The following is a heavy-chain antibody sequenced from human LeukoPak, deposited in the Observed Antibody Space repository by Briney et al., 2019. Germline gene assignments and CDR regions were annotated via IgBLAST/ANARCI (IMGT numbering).Heavy chain of an antibody. Sequence: GASVKVSCKASGGTFSSYAISWVRQAPGQGLGWMGRIIPIFGIANYAQKFQGRVTITADKSTSTAYMELSSLRSEDTAVYYCARSNIVVVPAARSSDAFDIWGQGTMVTVSS. V-gene: IGHV1-69*04. CDR3: ARSNIVVVPAARSSDAFDI. CDR1: GGTFSSYA. J-gene: IGHJ3*02. D-gene: IGHD2-2*01. CDR2: IIPIFGIA.